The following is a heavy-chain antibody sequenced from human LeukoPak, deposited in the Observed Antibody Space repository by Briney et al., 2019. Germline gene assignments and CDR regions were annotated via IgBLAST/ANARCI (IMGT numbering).Heavy chain of an antibody. D-gene: IGHD4-23*01. Sequence: SVKVSCKASGGTFSSYAISWVRQAPGQGLEWMGRIIPIFGTANYAQKFQGRVTITADESTSTAYMELSSLRSEDTAVYYCARDRLVKYYYYYYYMDVWGKGTTVTVSS. J-gene: IGHJ6*03. V-gene: IGHV1-69*13. CDR2: IIPIFGTA. CDR1: GGTFSSYA. CDR3: ARDRLVKYYYYYYYMDV.